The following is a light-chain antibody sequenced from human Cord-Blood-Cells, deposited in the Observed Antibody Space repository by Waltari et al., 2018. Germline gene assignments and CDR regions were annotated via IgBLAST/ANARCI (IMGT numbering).Light chain of an antibody. CDR1: PSVVYSSNNKNY. CDR3: QQYYSTPPT. CDR2: WAS. Sequence: IVMTQSPDSLAVSLGERATINCKSSPSVVYSSNNKNYLAWYQQKPGQPPNLLIYWASTRESGVPDRFSGSGSGTDFTLTISSLQAEDVAVYYCQQYYSTPPTFGQGTKLEIK. V-gene: IGKV4-1*01. J-gene: IGKJ2*01.